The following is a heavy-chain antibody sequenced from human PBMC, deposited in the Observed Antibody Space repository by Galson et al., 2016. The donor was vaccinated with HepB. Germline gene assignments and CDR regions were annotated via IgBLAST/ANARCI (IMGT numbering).Heavy chain of an antibody. D-gene: IGHD3-10*01. Sequence: SLRLSCAASGFTFDDYTMHWVRQAPGKGLGWVSLISWDGRSTYCADSVKGRFTISRDNSKNSLYLQMNSLRTEDTALYYCAKDWGSLWESSGKGMDVWGQGTTVTVSS. V-gene: IGHV3-43*01. CDR1: GFTFDDYT. CDR3: AKDWGSLWESSGKGMDV. J-gene: IGHJ6*02. CDR2: ISWDGRST.